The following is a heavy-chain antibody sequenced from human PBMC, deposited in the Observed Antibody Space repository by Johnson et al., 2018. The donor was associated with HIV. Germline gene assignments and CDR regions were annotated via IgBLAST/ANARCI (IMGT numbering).Heavy chain of an antibody. Sequence: VQLVESGGGLVQPGGSLRLSCVASGFTFSSYWMSWVRQAPGKGLEWGANIKQGGSEKYYADSVKGRFIISRDNSKNTLYLQMNSLRVEDTAVYYSARDGPYYLSPRDAFDIWGQGTMVTVSS. D-gene: IGHD3-22*01. J-gene: IGHJ3*02. CDR3: ARDGPYYLSPRDAFDI. V-gene: IGHV3-7*03. CDR1: GFTFSSYW. CDR2: IKQGGSEK.